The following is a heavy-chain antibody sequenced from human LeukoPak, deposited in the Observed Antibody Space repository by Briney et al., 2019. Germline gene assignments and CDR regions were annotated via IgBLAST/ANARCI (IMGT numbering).Heavy chain of an antibody. J-gene: IGHJ5*02. Sequence: GGSLRLSCAASGFTFSSHWMTWVRQPPGKGLEWVANIDQDAIEKHYVDSVKGRFTISRDNAKNSLYLQMNSLRVEDTAVYYCARYYYGSGTSFDPWGQGTLVTVSS. CDR1: GFTFSSHW. CDR3: ARYYYGSGTSFDP. D-gene: IGHD3-10*01. V-gene: IGHV3-7*01. CDR2: IDQDAIEK.